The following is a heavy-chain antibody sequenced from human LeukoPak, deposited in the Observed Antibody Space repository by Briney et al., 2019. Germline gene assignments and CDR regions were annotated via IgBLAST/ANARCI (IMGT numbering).Heavy chain of an antibody. Sequence: PSETLSLTCAVFGGSFSGYFWGWIRQPPGRGLEWIGEINHSGSTNYNPSLKSRVTMSVDTSKNQFSLRLNSVTAADTSAYYCARREDGYKNPFDYWGQGTLVTVSS. V-gene: IGHV4-34*01. CDR2: INHSGST. CDR3: ARREDGYKNPFDY. D-gene: IGHD5-24*01. J-gene: IGHJ4*02. CDR1: GGSFSGYF.